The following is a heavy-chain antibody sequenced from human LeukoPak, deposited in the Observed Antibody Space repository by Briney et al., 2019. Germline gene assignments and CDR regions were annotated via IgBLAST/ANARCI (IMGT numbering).Heavy chain of an antibody. CDR1: GFTFGDYA. J-gene: IGHJ4*02. V-gene: IGHV3-49*03. Sequence: GGSLRLSCTASGFTFGDYAMSWFRQAPGKGLEWVGFIRSKAYGGVTEYAASVKGRFTISGDDSKSIAYLQMNSLKIEDTAVYYRTRVGDPSGYYSYFDYWGQGALVTVSS. D-gene: IGHD3-22*01. CDR3: TRVGDPSGYYSYFDY. CDR2: IRSKAYGGVT.